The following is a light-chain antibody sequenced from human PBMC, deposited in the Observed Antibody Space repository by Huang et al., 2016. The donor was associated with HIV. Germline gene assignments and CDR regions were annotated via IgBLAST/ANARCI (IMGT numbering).Light chain of an antibody. CDR1: QSVTGN. Sequence: EIVMPQPPATLSVSPGERATPSCRASQSVTGNLAWYQHKPGQPPRLLIYGASTRAAGAAARFKASGSGTEFTLTINSLQSEDFAVYYCQQYNKWPRTFGPGTKVDVK. CDR2: GAS. J-gene: IGKJ3*01. CDR3: QQYNKWPRT. V-gene: IGKV3-15*01.